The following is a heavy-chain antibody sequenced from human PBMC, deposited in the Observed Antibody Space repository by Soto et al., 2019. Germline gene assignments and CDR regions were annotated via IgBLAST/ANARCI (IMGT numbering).Heavy chain of an antibody. CDR2: ISWDGGST. CDR1: GFTFDDYT. V-gene: IGHV3-43*01. Sequence: QPGGSLRLSCAASGFTFDDYTMHWVRQAPGKGLEWVSLISWDGGSTYYADSVKGRFTISRDNSKNSLYLQMNSLRTEDTALYYCAKDIKLTAMAPYYYYYGMDVWGQGTTVTVSS. D-gene: IGHD5-18*01. CDR3: AKDIKLTAMAPYYYYYGMDV. J-gene: IGHJ6*02.